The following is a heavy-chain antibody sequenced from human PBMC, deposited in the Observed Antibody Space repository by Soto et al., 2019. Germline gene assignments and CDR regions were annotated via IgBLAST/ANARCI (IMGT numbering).Heavy chain of an antibody. V-gene: IGHV3-48*02. J-gene: IGHJ4*02. Sequence: GGSLRLSCAASGFTFSSYGMHWVRQAPGKGLEWVSYISSSSSTIYYADSVKGRFTISRDNAKNSLYLQMNSLRDEDTAVYYCARVLPSPTSVVTPYFDYWGQGTLVTVSS. CDR3: ARVLPSPTSVVTPYFDY. D-gene: IGHD2-21*02. CDR2: ISSSSSTI. CDR1: GFTFSSYG.